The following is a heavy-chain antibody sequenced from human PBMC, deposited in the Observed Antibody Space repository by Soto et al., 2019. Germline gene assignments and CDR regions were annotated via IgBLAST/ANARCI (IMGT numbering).Heavy chain of an antibody. D-gene: IGHD3-10*01. J-gene: IGHJ5*02. Sequence: QVQLVQSGAEVKKPGASVKVSCKASGYTFTSYYMHWVRQAPGQGLEWMGIINASGGSTIYAQKFQGRVTMTMDTSTSTVYMELSSLRSEDTAVYYCARDRHPMVRGVKVNWFDPWGQGTLVTVSS. CDR3: ARDRHPMVRGVKVNWFDP. V-gene: IGHV1-46*01. CDR2: INASGGST. CDR1: GYTFTSYY.